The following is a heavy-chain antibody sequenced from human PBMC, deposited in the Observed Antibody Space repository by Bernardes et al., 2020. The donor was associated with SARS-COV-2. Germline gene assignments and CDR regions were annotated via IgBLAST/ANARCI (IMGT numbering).Heavy chain of an antibody. D-gene: IGHD3-22*01. J-gene: IGHJ4*02. CDR2: FYYSGST. Sequence: SETLSLTCIVSGDSIRSSTYYWGWICQPPGKGLEWIGSFYYSGSTYYNPSLKSRVTISVDNSENRFSLRLSSVTAADTAMYYCARLLSSGYYRDYWGQGTLVTVSS. CDR3: ARLLSSGYYRDY. V-gene: IGHV4-39*01. CDR1: GDSIRSSTYY.